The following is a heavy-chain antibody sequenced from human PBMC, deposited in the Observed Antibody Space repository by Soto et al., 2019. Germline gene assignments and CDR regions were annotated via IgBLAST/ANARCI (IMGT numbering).Heavy chain of an antibody. Sequence: QVQLQQWGAGLLKPSETLSLTCAVYGGSFSGYYWSWIRQPPGKGLEWLGEINHSGSTNYNPSLKSRVTISVDTSKNQSSLKLSSVTAADTAVYYCARALYDFWSGYYKWGQGTLVTVSS. CDR2: INHSGST. CDR1: GGSFSGYY. CDR3: ARALYDFWSGYYK. V-gene: IGHV4-34*01. D-gene: IGHD3-3*01. J-gene: IGHJ4*02.